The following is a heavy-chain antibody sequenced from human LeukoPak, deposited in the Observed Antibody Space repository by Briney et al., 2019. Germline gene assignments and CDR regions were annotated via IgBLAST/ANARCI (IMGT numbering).Heavy chain of an antibody. Sequence: PSETLSLTCTVSGASTSHFYWNWIRQPPGKGLEWIGYMHNSGSSKHSPSLKSRVTISVDTSKTEFSLQLTSVTAAATAMYFCARPAEWLRNAFDIWGQGTMVSVSS. CDR1: GASTSHFY. V-gene: IGHV4-59*01. CDR3: ARPAEWLRNAFDI. D-gene: IGHD5-12*01. CDR2: MHNSGSS. J-gene: IGHJ3*02.